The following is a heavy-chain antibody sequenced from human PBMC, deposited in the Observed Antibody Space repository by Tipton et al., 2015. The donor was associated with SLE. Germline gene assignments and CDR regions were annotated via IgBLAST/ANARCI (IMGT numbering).Heavy chain of an antibody. D-gene: IGHD1-26*01. CDR3: AREGSGSYLDY. J-gene: IGHJ4*02. V-gene: IGHV3-23*01. Sequence: SLRLSCAASGITFSSYAMSWVRQAPGKGLEWVSVISGSGSTTSYADSVKGRFTISRDNAKNSLYLQMNSLRAEDTAVYYCAREGSGSYLDYWGQGTLVTVSS. CDR1: GITFSSYA. CDR2: ISGSGSTT.